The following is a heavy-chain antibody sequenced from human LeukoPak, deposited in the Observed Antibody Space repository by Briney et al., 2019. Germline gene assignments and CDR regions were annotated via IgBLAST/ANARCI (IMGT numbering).Heavy chain of an antibody. CDR1: GGSISSGGYY. CDR3: ARALNYYDSSGYYDY. CDR2: IYYSGST. Sequence: SETLSLTCTVSGGSISSGGYYWRWIRQPPGKGLEWIGYIYYSGSTYYNPSLKSRVTISVDTSKNQFSLKLSSVTAADTAVYYCARALNYYDSSGYYDYWGQGTLVTVSS. D-gene: IGHD3-22*01. J-gene: IGHJ4*02. V-gene: IGHV4-31*03.